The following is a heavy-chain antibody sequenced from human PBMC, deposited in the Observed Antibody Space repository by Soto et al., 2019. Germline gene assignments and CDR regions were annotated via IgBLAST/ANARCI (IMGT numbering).Heavy chain of an antibody. V-gene: IGHV3-23*01. D-gene: IGHD3-3*01. CDR1: GFTFSSYA. J-gene: IGHJ3*02. CDR3: AKDGVTIVGVYPATGLFDI. Sequence: PGGSLRLSCAASGFTFSSYAMSWVRQAPGKGLEWVSAISGSGGSTYYADSVKGRFTISRDNSKNTLYLQMNSLRAEDTAVYYCAKDGVTIVGVYPATGLFDIWGQGTMVTVSS. CDR2: ISGSGGST.